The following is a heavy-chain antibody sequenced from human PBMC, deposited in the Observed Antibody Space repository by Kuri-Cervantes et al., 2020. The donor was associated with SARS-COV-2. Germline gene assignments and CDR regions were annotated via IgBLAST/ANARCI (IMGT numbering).Heavy chain of an antibody. V-gene: IGHV3-7*01. CDR2: IKQDGSEK. CDR1: GFTFSSYW. CDR3: ARDRGGWYTLYWYFDL. D-gene: IGHD6-19*01. Sequence: GESLKISCAASGFTFSSYWMSWVRQAPGKGLEWVANIKQDGSEKYYVDSVKGRFTISRDNAKNSLYLQMNSLRAEDTAVYYCARDRGGWYTLYWYFDLWGRGTLVTVSS. J-gene: IGHJ2*01.